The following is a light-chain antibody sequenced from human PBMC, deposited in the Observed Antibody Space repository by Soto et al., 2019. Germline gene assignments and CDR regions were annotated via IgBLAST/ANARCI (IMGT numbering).Light chain of an antibody. CDR3: SSYAGSNNFV. V-gene: IGLV2-8*01. J-gene: IGLJ1*01. CDR1: SSDVGGWNY. Sequence: QSVLTQPHSASGSPGQSVTISCTGTSSDVGGWNYVSWYQQHPGKAPKVMIYEVTKRPSGVPDRFSGSKSGNTASLTVSGLQAEDEADYYCSSYAGSNNFVFGTGTKITVL. CDR2: EVT.